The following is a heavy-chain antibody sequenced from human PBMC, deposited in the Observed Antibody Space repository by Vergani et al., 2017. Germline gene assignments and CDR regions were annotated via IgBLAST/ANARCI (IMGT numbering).Heavy chain of an antibody. D-gene: IGHD5-18*01. V-gene: IGHV4-39*07. CDR2: IYYSGST. Sequence: QVQLQESGPGLVKPSQTLSLTCTVSGGSISSGGYYWGWIRQPPGKGLEWIGSIYYSGSTYYNPSLKSRVTISVATSKNQFSLKLSSVTAADTAVYYCARFGGYSYGKNWFDPWGQGTLVTVSS. CDR3: ARFGGYSYGKNWFDP. CDR1: GGSISSGGYY. J-gene: IGHJ5*02.